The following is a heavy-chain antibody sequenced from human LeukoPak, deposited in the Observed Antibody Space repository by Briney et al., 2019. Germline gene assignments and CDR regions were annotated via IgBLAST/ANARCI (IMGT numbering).Heavy chain of an antibody. CDR2: ISGSGRST. J-gene: IGHJ4*02. CDR1: RFTFSSYA. Sequence: GGSLRLSCAASRFTFSSYAMSWVRQAPGKGLKWVSAISGSGRSTYYGDSVKGRFTVSRDNSKNTLFLQMNSLRAEDTAVYYCAKGTTYDFWSGYPHSRTFDYWGQGTLVTVSS. D-gene: IGHD3-3*01. CDR3: AKGTTYDFWSGYPHSRTFDY. V-gene: IGHV3-23*01.